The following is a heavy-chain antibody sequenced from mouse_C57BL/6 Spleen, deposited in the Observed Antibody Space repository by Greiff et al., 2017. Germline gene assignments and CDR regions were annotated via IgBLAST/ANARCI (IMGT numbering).Heavy chain of an antibody. CDR2: IDPSDSYT. J-gene: IGHJ4*01. Sequence: QVQLQQPGAELVRPGTSVKLSCKASGYTFTSYWMHWVKQRPGQGLEWIGVIDPSDSYTNYNQKFKGKATLTVDTSSSTAYMQLSSLTSEDSAVYYCARYGDTVVDYYAMDYWGQGTSVTVSS. D-gene: IGHD1-1*01. CDR3: ARYGDTVVDYYAMDY. V-gene: IGHV1-59*01. CDR1: GYTFTSYW.